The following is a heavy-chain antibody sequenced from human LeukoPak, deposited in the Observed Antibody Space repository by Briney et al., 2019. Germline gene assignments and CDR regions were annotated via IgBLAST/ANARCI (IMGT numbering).Heavy chain of an antibody. CDR1: GYTFTSYA. Sequence: ASVKVSCKASGYTFTSYAMSRVRQAPGKGLEWVSAISGRGGNTYYADSVKGRFTISRDNSKNTLYLQMNSLRAEDTAVYYCAKYYGSGSYSSNFLNFDYWGQGTLVTVSS. J-gene: IGHJ4*02. CDR3: AKYYGSGSYSSNFLNFDY. D-gene: IGHD3-10*01. CDR2: ISGRGGNT. V-gene: IGHV3-23*01.